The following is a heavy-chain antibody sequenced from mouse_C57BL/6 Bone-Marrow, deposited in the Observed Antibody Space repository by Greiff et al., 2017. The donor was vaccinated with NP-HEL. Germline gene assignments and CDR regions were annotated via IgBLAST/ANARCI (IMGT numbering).Heavy chain of an antibody. V-gene: IGHV5-4*01. Sequence: EVQVVESGGGLVKPGGSLKLFCAASGFTFSSYAMSWVRQTPEKRLEWVATISDGGSYTYYPDNVKGRFTISRDNAKNNLYLQMSHLKSEDTAMYYCARDTGLGRTWFAYWGQGTLVTVSA. CDR3: ARDTGLGRTWFAY. CDR2: ISDGGSYT. J-gene: IGHJ3*01. D-gene: IGHD4-1*01. CDR1: GFTFSSYA.